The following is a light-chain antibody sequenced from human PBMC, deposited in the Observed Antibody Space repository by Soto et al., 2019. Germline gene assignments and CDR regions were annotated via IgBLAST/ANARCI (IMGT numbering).Light chain of an antibody. CDR2: GAS. V-gene: IGKV1-17*01. CDR3: QHYNSYSEA. J-gene: IGKJ1*01. CDR1: QGIAND. Sequence: DIQMTQPPSSLSASVGDRVTITCRASQGIANDLGWFQQKPGKAPKRLIYGASTLESGVPSRFSGSGSGTEFTLTISSLQPDDFATYYCQHYNSYSEAFGQGTKVDI.